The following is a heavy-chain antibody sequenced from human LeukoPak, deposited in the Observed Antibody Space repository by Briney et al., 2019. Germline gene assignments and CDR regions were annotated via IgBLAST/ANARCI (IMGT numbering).Heavy chain of an antibody. CDR3: ARVRGGNNYHFDY. CDR2: INPNSGVT. CDR1: GYTFTGYY. V-gene: IGHV1-2*02. D-gene: IGHD1-26*01. Sequence: ASVKVSCKASGYTFTGYYMQWVRQAPGQGLEWMGWINPNSGVTNYAQEFQGRVTMTRDTSTRTAYMELSSLRSDDTAVYYCARVRGGNNYHFDYWGQGTLVTVSS. J-gene: IGHJ4*02.